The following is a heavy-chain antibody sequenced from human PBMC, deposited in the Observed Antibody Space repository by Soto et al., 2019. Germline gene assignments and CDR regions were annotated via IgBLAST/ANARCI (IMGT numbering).Heavy chain of an antibody. J-gene: IGHJ3*02. CDR1: GFTFSSYE. V-gene: IGHV3-48*03. CDR2: TTSSGSST. CDR3: TRERKDSFDI. Sequence: EVQLVESGGGLVQPGGSLRLSCTASGFTFSSYEMNWVRQAPGKGLEWVSYTTSSGSSTYYADSVKGRFTISRDNAKKTMFLRMNTLRADATALYYCTRERKDSFDIWGKGTMVTVSS.